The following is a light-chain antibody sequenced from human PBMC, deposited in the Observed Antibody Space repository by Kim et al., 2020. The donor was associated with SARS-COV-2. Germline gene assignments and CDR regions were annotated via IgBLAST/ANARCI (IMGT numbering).Light chain of an antibody. CDR3: SSYTSSSTLL. CDR1: SSDVGAYNY. J-gene: IGLJ2*01. V-gene: IGLV2-14*04. CDR2: DVN. Sequence: GQSITLSCTGTSSDVGAYNYVSWYPQHPGKAPKLMIYDVNKRPSGVSNRFSGSKSGNTASLTISGLQAEDEADYYCSSYTSSSTLLFGGGTQLTVL.